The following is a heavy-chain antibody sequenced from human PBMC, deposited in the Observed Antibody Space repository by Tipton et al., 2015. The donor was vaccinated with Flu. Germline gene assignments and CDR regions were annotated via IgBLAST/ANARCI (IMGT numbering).Heavy chain of an antibody. CDR3: TRDKNEFYAFDF. Sequence: SLRLSCAASGFTFSSHGMHWVRQAPGKGLEWVAFIRYDGSNKYYADSVKGRFTISRDNSKNTLYLQMNSLRAEDTGVYYCTRDKNEFYAFDFWAQGTLVTVSS. V-gene: IGHV3-30*02. J-gene: IGHJ4*02. CDR2: IRYDGSNK. D-gene: IGHD2/OR15-2a*01. CDR1: GFTFSSHG.